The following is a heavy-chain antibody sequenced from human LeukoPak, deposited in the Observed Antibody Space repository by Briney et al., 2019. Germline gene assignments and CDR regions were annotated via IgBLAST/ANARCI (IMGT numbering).Heavy chain of an antibody. CDR1: GGSISSSSNY. J-gene: IGHJ6*04. Sequence: SETLSLTCTVSGGSISSSSNYWGWIRQPPGKGLEWIGSIYYSGSTYYNPSLKSRVTISVDTSKNQFSLKLSSVTAADTAVYYCARHMYSSSWVRPPVDVWGKGTTVTVSS. D-gene: IGHD6-13*01. V-gene: IGHV4-39*01. CDR3: ARHMYSSSWVRPPVDV. CDR2: IYYSGST.